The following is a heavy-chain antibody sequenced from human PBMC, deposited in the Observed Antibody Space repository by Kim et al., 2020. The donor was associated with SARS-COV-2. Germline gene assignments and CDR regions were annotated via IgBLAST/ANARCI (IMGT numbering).Heavy chain of an antibody. CDR3: ARGWSATGIDP. D-gene: IGHD2-15*01. CDR2: IDAGAGNT. V-gene: IGHV1-3*01. Sequence: ASVKVSCKASGYSFSRYAIHWMRQAPGQRLEGMGWIDAGAGNTKYSQRFQGRVTITRDTSASTVYMEMSSLTSEDTAIYYCARGWSATGIDPWGQGTLVTVSS. CDR1: GYSFSRYA. J-gene: IGHJ5*02.